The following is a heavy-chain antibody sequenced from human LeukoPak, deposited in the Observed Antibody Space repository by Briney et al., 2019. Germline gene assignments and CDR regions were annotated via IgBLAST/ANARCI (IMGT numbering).Heavy chain of an antibody. Sequence: ASVKVSCKASGGTFSSYAISWVRQAPGQGLEWMGGIIPIFGTANYAQKFQGRVTMTTDTSTSTAYMELRSLRSDDTAVYYCARGLYYYDSSGYEYWGQGTLVTVSS. V-gene: IGHV1-69*05. J-gene: IGHJ4*02. CDR2: IIPIFGTA. D-gene: IGHD3-22*01. CDR3: ARGLYYYDSSGYEY. CDR1: GGTFSSYA.